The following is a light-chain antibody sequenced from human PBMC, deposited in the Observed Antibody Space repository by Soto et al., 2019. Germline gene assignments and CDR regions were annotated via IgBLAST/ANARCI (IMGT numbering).Light chain of an antibody. CDR2: GNN. V-gene: IGLV1-40*01. Sequence: SVLTQPPSVSGAPGQRVTISCTGSSSNIGAGYEVHWYQQLPGTAPKLLIYGNNNRPSGVPDRFSGSKSGTSASLAITGLQAEDVADYYCQSYDSSLSALYVFGTGTKLTVL. CDR1: SSNIGAGYE. CDR3: QSYDSSLSALYV. J-gene: IGLJ1*01.